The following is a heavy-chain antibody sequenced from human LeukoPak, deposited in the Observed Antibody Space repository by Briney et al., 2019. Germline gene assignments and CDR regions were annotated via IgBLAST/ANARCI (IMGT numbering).Heavy chain of an antibody. D-gene: IGHD1-1*01. Sequence: GGSLRLSCAASGFTFSSYEMNWVRQAPGKGLEWVSYISSSGSTIYYADSVKGRFTISRDNAKNSLYLQMNSLRAENTAVYYCARDLLGDNWNDRGVFDYWGQGTPVTVSS. CDR3: ARDLLGDNWNDRGVFDY. CDR1: GFTFSSYE. CDR2: ISSSGSTI. J-gene: IGHJ4*02. V-gene: IGHV3-48*03.